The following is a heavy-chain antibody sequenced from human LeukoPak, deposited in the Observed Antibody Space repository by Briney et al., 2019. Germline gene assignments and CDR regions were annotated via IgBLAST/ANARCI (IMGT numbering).Heavy chain of an antibody. CDR2: IIPIFGTA. CDR1: GGTFISYA. J-gene: IGHJ4*02. Sequence: GASVKVSCKASGGTFISYAISWGRQAPGQGLEWMGRIIPIFGTANYAQKFQGRGTITTDESATTAYMELSSLRSEDTAVYYCARDGGSGTQDYWGQGTLVTVSS. D-gene: IGHD3-10*01. CDR3: ARDGGSGTQDY. V-gene: IGHV1-69*05.